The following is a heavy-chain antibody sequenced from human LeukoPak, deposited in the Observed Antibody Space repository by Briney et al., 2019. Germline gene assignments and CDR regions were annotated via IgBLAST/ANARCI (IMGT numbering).Heavy chain of an antibody. D-gene: IGHD6-6*01. CDR2: IWYDGSNK. CDR3: ANEGSSSFNP. V-gene: IGHV3-33*06. Sequence: GRSLRLSCAASGFTFSSYGMHWVRQAPGKGLEWVAVIWYDGSNKYYADSVKGRFTISRDNSKNTLYLQMNSLRAEDTAVYYCANEGSSSFNPWGQGTLVTVSS. CDR1: GFTFSSYG. J-gene: IGHJ5*02.